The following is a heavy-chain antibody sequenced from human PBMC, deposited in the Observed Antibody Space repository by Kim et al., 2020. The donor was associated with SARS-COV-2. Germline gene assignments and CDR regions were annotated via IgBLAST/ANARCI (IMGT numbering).Heavy chain of an antibody. J-gene: IGHJ4*02. CDR2: ISYDGSNK. CDR3: AKDSPYGDYVFSAFDY. D-gene: IGHD4-17*01. V-gene: IGHV3-30*18. CDR1: GFTFSSYG. Sequence: GGSLRLSCAASGFTFSSYGMHWVRQALGKGLEWVAVISYDGSNKYYADSVKGRFTISRDNSKNTLYLQMNSLRAEDTAVYYCAKDSPYGDYVFSAFDYWGQGTLVTVSS.